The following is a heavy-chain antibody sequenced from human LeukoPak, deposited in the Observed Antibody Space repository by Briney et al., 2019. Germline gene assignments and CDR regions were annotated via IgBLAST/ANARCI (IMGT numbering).Heavy chain of an antibody. Sequence: ASVKVSCKASGGTFSSYAISWVRQAPGQGLEWMGWISAYNGNTNYAQKLQGRVTMTTDTSTSTAYMELRSLRSDDTAVYYCARGMGYYDSSGYPLDYWGQGTLVTVSS. V-gene: IGHV1-18*01. J-gene: IGHJ4*02. CDR2: ISAYNGNT. D-gene: IGHD3-22*01. CDR1: GGTFSSYA. CDR3: ARGMGYYDSSGYPLDY.